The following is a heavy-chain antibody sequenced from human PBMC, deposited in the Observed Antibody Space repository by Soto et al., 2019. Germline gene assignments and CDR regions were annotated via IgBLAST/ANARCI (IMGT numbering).Heavy chain of an antibody. CDR1: GYTFNTYG. Sequence: ASVKVSCKASGYTFNTYGISWVRQAPGQGLEWMGWISVYNGDTNYAQNLQGRVSMTADTSTSTAYMELMSLRSDDTAVYYCARSIGASPVYWGQGTLVTVSS. D-gene: IGHD1-26*01. J-gene: IGHJ4*02. CDR3: ARSIGASPVY. V-gene: IGHV1-18*01. CDR2: ISVYNGDT.